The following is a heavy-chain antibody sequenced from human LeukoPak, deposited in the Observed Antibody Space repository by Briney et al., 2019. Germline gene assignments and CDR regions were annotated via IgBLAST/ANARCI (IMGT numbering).Heavy chain of an antibody. Sequence: GASVKVSCKASGYTFTSYDINGVRQATGQGLEWMGWMNPNSGNTGYAQKFQGRVTITRNTSISTAYMELSSLRSEDTAVYYCARGLEWLLYRDAFDIWGQGTMVTVSS. V-gene: IGHV1-8*03. CDR1: GYTFTSYD. J-gene: IGHJ3*02. CDR3: ARGLEWLLYRDAFDI. D-gene: IGHD3-3*01. CDR2: MNPNSGNT.